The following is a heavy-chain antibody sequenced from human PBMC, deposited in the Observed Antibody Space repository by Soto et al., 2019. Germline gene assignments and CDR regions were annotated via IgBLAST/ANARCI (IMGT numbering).Heavy chain of an antibody. CDR2: ISRSSRTI. CDR1: GFTFSSYI. D-gene: IGHD3-22*01. CDR3: ARESYYYDSSTFDI. J-gene: IGHJ3*02. Sequence: EVQLVESGGGLVQPGGSLRLSCAASGFTFSSYIMNWVRQAPGKGLEWVSYISRSSRTIYYADSVKGRFTISRDNAKNSLYLQMNSLRDEDTSVYYCARESYYYDSSTFDIWGQGTMVTVSS. V-gene: IGHV3-48*02.